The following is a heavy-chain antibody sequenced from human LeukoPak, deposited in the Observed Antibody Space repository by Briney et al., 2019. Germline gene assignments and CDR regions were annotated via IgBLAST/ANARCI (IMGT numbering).Heavy chain of an antibody. J-gene: IGHJ4*02. D-gene: IGHD3-9*01. CDR3: ARHPVLRYLGT. CDR1: GGSISSSNYY. Sequence: SETLTLTCTVSGGSISSSNYYWGWIRQPPGKGLEWIGSIHYSGSTYYNPSLKSRVTISVDTSKNQFSLKLSSVSAADTAVYYCARHPVLRYLGTWGPGTLVTVSS. CDR2: IHYSGST. V-gene: IGHV4-39*01.